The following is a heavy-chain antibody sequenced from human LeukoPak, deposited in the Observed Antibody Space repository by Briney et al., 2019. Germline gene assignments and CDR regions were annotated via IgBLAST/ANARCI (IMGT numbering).Heavy chain of an antibody. V-gene: IGHV3-21*01. D-gene: IGHD6-19*01. CDR2: ISSSGGII. CDR3: SRGGIRESGGWSGY. CDR1: GFTFVTYT. Sequence: GGSLRLSCAAPGFTFVTYTMNWVRQAPGKGLEWVSSISSSGGIIYYADSVTGRFTISRDNTKNSLYLQMNSLRAEDTAVYYCSRGGIRESGGWSGYWGRGTLVTVSS. J-gene: IGHJ4*02.